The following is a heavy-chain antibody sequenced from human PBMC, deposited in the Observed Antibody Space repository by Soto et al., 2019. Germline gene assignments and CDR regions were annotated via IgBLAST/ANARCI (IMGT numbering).Heavy chain of an antibody. CDR3: ASTYSSGWSGGAFDI. V-gene: IGHV1-46*03. J-gene: IGHJ3*02. CDR2: INPSGGST. D-gene: IGHD6-19*01. Sequence: ASVKVSCKASGYTFTSYYMHWVRQAPGQGLEWMGIINPSGGSTSYAQKFQGRVTITRDTSTSTVYMELSSLRSEDMAVYYCASTYSSGWSGGAFDIWGQGTMVTVSS. CDR1: GYTFTSYY.